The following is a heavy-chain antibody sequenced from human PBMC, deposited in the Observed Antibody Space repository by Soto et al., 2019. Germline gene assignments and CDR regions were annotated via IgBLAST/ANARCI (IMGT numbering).Heavy chain of an antibody. D-gene: IGHD3-3*01. CDR3: VKGSSITIFGVVIPYYFDY. CDR1: GFTFSSYA. CDR2: ISSNGGST. V-gene: IGHV3-64D*08. J-gene: IGHJ4*02. Sequence: GGSLRLSCSASGFTFSSYAMHWVRQAPGKGLEYVSAISSNGGSTYYADSVKGRFTISRDNSKNTLYLQMSSLRAEDTAVYYCVKGSSITIFGVVIPYYFDYWGQGTLVTVSS.